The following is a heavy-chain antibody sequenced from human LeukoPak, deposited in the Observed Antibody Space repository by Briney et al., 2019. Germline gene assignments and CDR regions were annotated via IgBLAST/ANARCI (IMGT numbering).Heavy chain of an antibody. V-gene: IGHV4-39*07. CDR2: IYYSGST. CDR1: GGSISSSNYF. D-gene: IGHD5-18*01. CDR3: ARAPSGFTYGPGDH. Sequence: PSETLSLTCTVSGGSISSSNYFWGWIRQPPGKGLEWIGSIYYSGSTYYNPSLKSRVTISVDTSKNQFSLNLNSVTAADTAVYYCARAPSGFTYGPGDHWGQGTLVTVSS. J-gene: IGHJ4*02.